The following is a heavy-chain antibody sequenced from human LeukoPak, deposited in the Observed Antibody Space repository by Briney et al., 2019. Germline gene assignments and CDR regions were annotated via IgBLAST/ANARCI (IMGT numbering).Heavy chain of an antibody. CDR2: MNPNSGNT. D-gene: IGHD3-22*01. J-gene: IGHJ5*02. Sequence: GSVKVSCTASGYTFTGYHMHWVRQATGQGLEWMGWMNPNSGNTGYAQKFQGRVTMTRNTSISTAYMELSSLRSEDTAVYYCARGLINYYDSKNWFDPWGQGTLVTVSS. V-gene: IGHV1-8*02. CDR3: ARGLINYYDSKNWFDP. CDR1: GYTFTGYH.